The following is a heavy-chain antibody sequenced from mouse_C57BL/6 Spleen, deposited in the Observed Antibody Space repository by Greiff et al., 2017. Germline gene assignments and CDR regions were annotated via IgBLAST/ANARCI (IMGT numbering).Heavy chain of an antibody. CDR1: GYTFTSYG. V-gene: IGHV1-81*01. CDR2: IYPRSGNT. J-gene: IGHJ4*01. D-gene: IGHD2-3*01. Sequence: QVQLQQSGAELARPGASVKLSCKASGYTFTSYGISWVKQRTGQGLEWIGEIYPRSGNTYYNEKFKGKATLTADKSSSTAYMELRSLTSEDSAVYFCARGEDGYYDYAMDYWGQGTSVTVSS. CDR3: ARGEDGYYDYAMDY.